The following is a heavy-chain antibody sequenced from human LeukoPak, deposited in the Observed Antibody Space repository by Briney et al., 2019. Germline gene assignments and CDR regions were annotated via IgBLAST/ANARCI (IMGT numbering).Heavy chain of an antibody. CDR3: ARFLGSGYPDY. V-gene: IGHV4-59*01. CDR1: GGSISSYY. J-gene: IGHJ4*02. Sequence: SETLSLTCTVSGGSISSYYWSWIRQPPGKGLEWIGYIYYSGSTNYNPSLKSRVTISVDTSKNQFSLKLSSVTAADTAVYYCARFLGSGYPDYWGQGTLVTVSS. D-gene: IGHD3-22*01. CDR2: IYYSGST.